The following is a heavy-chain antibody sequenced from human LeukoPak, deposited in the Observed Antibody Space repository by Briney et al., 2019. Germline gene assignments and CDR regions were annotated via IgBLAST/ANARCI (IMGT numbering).Heavy chain of an antibody. CDR3: SRDLGGSYNDY. CDR1: VYTSTKHY. J-gene: IGHJ4*02. V-gene: IGHV1-46*01. CDR2: INPSGVTT. Sequence: ASVKVSCKASVYTSTKHYIHCGPHTRGQGLESRGIINPSGVTTGYAEKLKARITMIRDTSTSTVYMELSSLRIEDTAVYYWSRDLGGSYNDYWGQGTLVTVS. D-gene: IGHD1-26*01.